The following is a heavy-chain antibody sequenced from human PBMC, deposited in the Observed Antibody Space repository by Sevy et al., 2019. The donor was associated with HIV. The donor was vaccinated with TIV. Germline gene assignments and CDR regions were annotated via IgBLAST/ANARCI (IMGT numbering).Heavy chain of an antibody. V-gene: IGHV3-21*01. D-gene: IGHD3-16*01. CDR1: GFPFSDYV. CDR2: INTRSNYI. Sequence: GGSLRLSCAASGFPFSDYVMNWVRQAPGKGLEWVSSINTRSNYIDYADSVKGRFTVSRDNGKNSLYLQMNSLRADDTAVYYCARDPGDYYHYYFLDVWGKGTTVTVSS. CDR3: ARDPGDYYHYYFLDV. J-gene: IGHJ6*03.